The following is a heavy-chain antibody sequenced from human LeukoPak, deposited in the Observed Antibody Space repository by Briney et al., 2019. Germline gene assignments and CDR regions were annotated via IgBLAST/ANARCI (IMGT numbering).Heavy chain of an antibody. V-gene: IGHV3-53*01. Sequence: PGGSLRLSCAASGFTVSSNYMSWVRQAPGKGLEWVSVIYSGGSTYYADSVKGRFTISRDNSKNTLYLQMNSLRAEDTAVYYCARGYSYGYYYGMDVWGQGTTVTVSS. CDR2: IYSGGST. CDR1: GFTVSSNY. CDR3: ARGYSYGYYYGMDV. J-gene: IGHJ6*02. D-gene: IGHD5-18*01.